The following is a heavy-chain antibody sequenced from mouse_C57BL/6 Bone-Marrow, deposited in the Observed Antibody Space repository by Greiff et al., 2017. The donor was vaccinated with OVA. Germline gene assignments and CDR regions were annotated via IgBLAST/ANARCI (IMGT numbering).Heavy chain of an antibody. J-gene: IGHJ2*01. D-gene: IGHD1-1*01. V-gene: IGHV1-59*01. Sequence: VQLQQPGAELVRPGTSVKLSCKASGYTFTSYWMHWVKQRPGQGLEWIGVIDPSDSYTNYNQKFKGKATLTVDTSSSTAYMQLSSLTSEDSAVYYCARGLLFTTVVAFDYWGQGTTLTVSS. CDR3: ARGLLFTTVVAFDY. CDR2: IDPSDSYT. CDR1: GYTFTSYW.